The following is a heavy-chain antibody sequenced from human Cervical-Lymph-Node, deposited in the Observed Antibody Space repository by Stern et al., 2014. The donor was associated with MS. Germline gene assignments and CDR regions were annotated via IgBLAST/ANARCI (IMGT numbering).Heavy chain of an antibody. V-gene: IGHV3-23*04. D-gene: IGHD1-26*01. CDR3: AREMGGSGVYYLDY. CDR2: IRPSGGKT. J-gene: IGHJ4*02. CDR1: GFTFSSFA. Sequence: EVQLVESGGGLVQPGGSLRLSCAASGFTFSSFAMGWVRQTPGKGLEWISAIRPSGGKTYYADSVKGRFTISRDNSKNTLFLQMISLRAEDTAIYYCAREMGGSGVYYLDYWGQGTLVTVSS.